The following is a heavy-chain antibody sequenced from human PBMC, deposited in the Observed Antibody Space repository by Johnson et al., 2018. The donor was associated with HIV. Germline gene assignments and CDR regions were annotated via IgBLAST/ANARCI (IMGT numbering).Heavy chain of an antibody. CDR1: GFTVSSNY. CDR2: IYSGGSP. D-gene: IGHD3-10*01. V-gene: IGHV3-66*03. Sequence: VQLVESGGGLIQPGGSLRLSCAASGFTVSSNYMSWVRQAPGKGLEWVSVIYSGGSPSYAEPVKGRFTISRDNAKNTLYLQMNSLRAEDTAVYYCARGVDGAFDIWVQGTMVTVSS. J-gene: IGHJ3*02. CDR3: ARGVDGAFDI.